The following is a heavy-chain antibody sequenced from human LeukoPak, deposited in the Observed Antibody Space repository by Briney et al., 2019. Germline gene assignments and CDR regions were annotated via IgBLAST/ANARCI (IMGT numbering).Heavy chain of an antibody. J-gene: IGHJ4*02. V-gene: IGHV1-2*02. CDR2: INPNSGGT. D-gene: IGHD3-10*01. Sequence: ASVTVSCKASGYTFTGYYMHWVRQAPGQGLEWMGWINPNSGGTNYAQKFQGRVTMTRDTSISTAYMELSSLRSEDTAVYYCATGGWFGELWVDYWGQGTLVTVSS. CDR3: ATGGWFGELWVDY. CDR1: GYTFTGYY.